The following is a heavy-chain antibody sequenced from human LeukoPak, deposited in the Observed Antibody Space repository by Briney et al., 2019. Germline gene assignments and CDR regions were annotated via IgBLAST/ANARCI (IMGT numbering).Heavy chain of an antibody. D-gene: IGHD3-22*01. CDR2: IYYSGST. CDR3: ATWRLWYDSSGYFFGY. Sequence: SETLSLTCTVSGGSISSYYWGWIRQPPGKGLEWIGSIYYSGSTYYNPSLKSRVTISVDTSKNQFSLKLRSVTAADTAVYYCATWRLWYDSSGYFFGYWGQGTLVTVSS. V-gene: IGHV4-39*01. J-gene: IGHJ4*02. CDR1: GGSISSYY.